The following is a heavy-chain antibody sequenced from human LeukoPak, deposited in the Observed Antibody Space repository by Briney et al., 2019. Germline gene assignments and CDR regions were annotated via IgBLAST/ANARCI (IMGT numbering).Heavy chain of an antibody. CDR3: ARAGGVWLEFDY. J-gene: IGHJ4*02. V-gene: IGHV4-31*03. CDR2: IFYSGST. Sequence: PSQTLSLTCTVSGVSISSGGYYWSWIRQHPGKGLECIGYIFYSGSTYYNPSLKSRVTISVDTSKNQFSLKLSSVTAEDTAVYYCARAGGVWLEFDYWGQGTLVTVSS. D-gene: IGHD2-8*02. CDR1: GVSISSGGYY.